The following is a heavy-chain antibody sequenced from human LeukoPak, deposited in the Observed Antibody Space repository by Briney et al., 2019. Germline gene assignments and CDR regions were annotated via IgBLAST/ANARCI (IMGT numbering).Heavy chain of an antibody. Sequence: SETLSLTCTVSGGSISSYYWSWIRQPPGKGLEWIGYIYYSGSTNYNPSLKSRVTISVDTSKNQFSLKLSSVTAADTAVYYCARDNQGGYFDYWGQGTLVTVSS. J-gene: IGHJ4*02. V-gene: IGHV4-59*01. CDR1: GGSISSYY. CDR2: IYYSGST. CDR3: ARDNQGGYFDY.